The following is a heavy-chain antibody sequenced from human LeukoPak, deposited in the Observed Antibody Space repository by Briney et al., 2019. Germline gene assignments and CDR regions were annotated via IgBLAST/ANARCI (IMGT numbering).Heavy chain of an antibody. CDR1: GYTFTGYY. CDR2: INPSSGGT. Sequence: ASVKVSCKASGYTFTGYYMHWVRQAPGQGLEWMGWINPSSGGTNYAQKFQGRVTMTRDTSISTAYMELSRLRSDDTAVYYCAVAYCSSTSCYTGGDYGMDVWGQGTTVTVSS. D-gene: IGHD2-2*02. J-gene: IGHJ6*02. CDR3: AVAYCSSTSCYTGGDYGMDV. V-gene: IGHV1-2*02.